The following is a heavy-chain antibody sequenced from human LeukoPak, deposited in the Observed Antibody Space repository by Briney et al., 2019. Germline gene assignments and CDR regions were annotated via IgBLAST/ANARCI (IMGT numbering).Heavy chain of an antibody. Sequence: GGSLRLSCTASGFSVRNYWMSWVRQAPGKGLEWLANIKEDGSDKEYADSVKGRFTISRDNAKNSVYLQMNSLRAEDTAVYYCARGWQQLGCTSFDYWGQGTLVTVSS. J-gene: IGHJ4*02. CDR3: ARGWQQLGCTSFDY. CDR1: GFSVRNYW. D-gene: IGHD6-13*01. CDR2: IKEDGSDK. V-gene: IGHV3-7*01.